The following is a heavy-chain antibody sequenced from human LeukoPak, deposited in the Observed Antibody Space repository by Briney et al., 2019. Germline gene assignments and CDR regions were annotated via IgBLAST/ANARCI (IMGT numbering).Heavy chain of an antibody. CDR3: AREPRYYVSSGYPDY. CDR2: ISAYNGNT. V-gene: IGHV1-18*01. D-gene: IGHD3-22*01. CDR1: GYTFTSYG. J-gene: IGHJ4*02. Sequence: ASVKVSCKASGYTFTSYGISWVRQAPGQGLEWMGWISAYNGNTNYAQKLQGRVTMTTDTSTSTAYMELRSLRSDDTAVYYCAREPRYYVSSGYPDYWGQGTLVAVSS.